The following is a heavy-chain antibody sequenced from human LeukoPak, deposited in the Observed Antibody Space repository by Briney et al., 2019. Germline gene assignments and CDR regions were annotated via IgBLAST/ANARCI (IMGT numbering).Heavy chain of an antibody. V-gene: IGHV3-73*01. Sequence: QPGGSPRLSCAASRFTFSGSAMHWVRQASGKGLEWVGRIRSKANSYATAYAASVKGRFTISRDDSKNTAYLQMNSLKTEDTAVYYCTTTTDHDYWGQGTLVTVSS. CDR2: IRSKANSYAT. D-gene: IGHD2/OR15-2a*01. CDR1: RFTFSGSA. CDR3: TTTTDHDY. J-gene: IGHJ4*02.